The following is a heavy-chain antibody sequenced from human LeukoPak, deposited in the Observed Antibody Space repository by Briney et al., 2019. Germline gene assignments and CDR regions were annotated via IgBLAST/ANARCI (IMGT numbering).Heavy chain of an antibody. V-gene: IGHV1-46*01. CDR3: AKDLRWDHPGFDP. CDR2: INPGGGST. CDR1: GYIFTSYY. Sequence: ASVKVSCKASGYIFTSYYMHWVRQAPGQGLEWMGIINPGGGSTSYAQKFQDRVTMTRDTSTGTVYMELSCLRSDDTAVYYCAKDLRWDHPGFDPWGQGTLVIVSS. D-gene: IGHD4-23*01. J-gene: IGHJ5*02.